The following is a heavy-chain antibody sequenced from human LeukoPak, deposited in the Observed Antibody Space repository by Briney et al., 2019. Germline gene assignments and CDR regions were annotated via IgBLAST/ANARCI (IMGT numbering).Heavy chain of an antibody. D-gene: IGHD4-11*01. CDR3: ARRGTDYCTPSSCHPNWFAP. J-gene: IGHJ5*02. V-gene: IGHV3-11*03. CDR2: IDGSSSRT. Sequence: PGGSLRLSCAASGFIFSDYYMSWMRQAPGKGLEWLSYIDGSSSRTNYADSVKGRFTISRDNVKNSLYLQMNSLRAEDTAVYFCARRGTDYCTPSSCHPNWFAPWGQGTQVTVS. CDR1: GFIFSDYY.